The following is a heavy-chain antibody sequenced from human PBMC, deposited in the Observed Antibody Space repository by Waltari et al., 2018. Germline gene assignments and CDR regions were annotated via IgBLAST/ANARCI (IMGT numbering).Heavy chain of an antibody. CDR2: IYYSGST. CDR3: ASLAAAGKRRLDY. Sequence: QLQLQESGPGLVKPSETLSLTCTVSGGSISSSSSYWGWLRQPPGKGLEWIGSIYYSGSTYYNPSLRSRVTISVDTSKNQFSLKLSSVTASDTAVYYCASLAAAGKRRLDYWGQGTLVTVSS. J-gene: IGHJ4*02. CDR1: GGSISSSSSY. V-gene: IGHV4-39*01. D-gene: IGHD6-13*01.